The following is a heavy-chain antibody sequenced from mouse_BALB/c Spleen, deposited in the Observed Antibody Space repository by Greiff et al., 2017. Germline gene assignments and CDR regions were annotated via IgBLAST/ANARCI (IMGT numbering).Heavy chain of an antibody. J-gene: IGHJ4*01. CDR2: IWTGGGT. CDR3: VRDRGNYVGAMDY. CDR1: GFSLTSYD. V-gene: IGHV2-9-2*01. Sequence: QVQLKQSGPGLVAPSQSLSITCTVSGFSLTSYDISWIRQPPGKGLEWLGVIWTGGGTNYNSAFMSRLSISKDNSKSQVFLKMNSLQTDDTAIYYCVRDRGNYVGAMDYWGQGTSVTVSS. D-gene: IGHD2-1*01.